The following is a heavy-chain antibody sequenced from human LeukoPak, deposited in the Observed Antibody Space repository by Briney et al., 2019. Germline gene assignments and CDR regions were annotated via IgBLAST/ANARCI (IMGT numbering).Heavy chain of an antibody. D-gene: IGHD4-23*01. V-gene: IGHV3-30*18. CDR1: GFTFSSYG. J-gene: IGHJ4*02. CDR3: AKDGGNSGYFDY. Sequence: GGSLRLSCAASGFTFSSYGMHWVRQAPGKGLEWVAVISYDGSNKYYADSVKGRFTISRDNSKNTLYLQMNSLRAEDTAVYYCAKDGGNSGYFDYWGQGTLVTVSS. CDR2: ISYDGSNK.